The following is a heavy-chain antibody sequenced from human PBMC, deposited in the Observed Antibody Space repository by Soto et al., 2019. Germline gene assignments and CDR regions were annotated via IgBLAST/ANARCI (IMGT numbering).Heavy chain of an antibody. CDR3: ARGLRLNYYYGMDV. V-gene: IGHV4-31*03. CDR1: GGSISSGGYY. J-gene: IGHJ6*02. CDR2: IYYSGST. Sequence: SETLSLTCTVSGGSISSGGYYWSWIRQHPGKGLEWIGYIYYSGSTYYNPSLKSRVTISVDTSKNQFSLKLSSVTAADTAVYYCARGLRLNYYYGMDVWGQGTTLTVSS. D-gene: IGHD5-12*01.